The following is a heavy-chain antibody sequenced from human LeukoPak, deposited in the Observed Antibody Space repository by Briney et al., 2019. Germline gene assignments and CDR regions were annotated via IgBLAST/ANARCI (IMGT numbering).Heavy chain of an antibody. J-gene: IGHJ4*02. CDR1: GFTFGSYG. Sequence: GGSLRLSCAASGFTFGSYGMHWVRQAPGKGLEWVAVIWYDGSNKYYADSVKGRFTISRDNSKNTLYLQMNSLRAEDTTVYYCARDPAAAGTSGFDYWGQGTLVTVSP. CDR2: IWYDGSNK. CDR3: ARDPAAAGTSGFDY. V-gene: IGHV3-33*01. D-gene: IGHD6-13*01.